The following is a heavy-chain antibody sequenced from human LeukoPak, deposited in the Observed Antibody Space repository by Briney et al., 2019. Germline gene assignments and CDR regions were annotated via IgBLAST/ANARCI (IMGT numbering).Heavy chain of an antibody. Sequence: AGGSLRLSCAASRFTVSSNYMTWVRQAAGKGLEWVSVIYSGGSTYYADSVKGRFTIPRDNSKNTLYLQMNSLRAEDTAVYYCARVEGSGSYYYSFNYWGQGTLVTVSS. CDR3: ARVEGSGSYYYSFNY. J-gene: IGHJ4*02. D-gene: IGHD3-10*01. CDR1: RFTVSSNY. CDR2: IYSGGST. V-gene: IGHV3-66*01.